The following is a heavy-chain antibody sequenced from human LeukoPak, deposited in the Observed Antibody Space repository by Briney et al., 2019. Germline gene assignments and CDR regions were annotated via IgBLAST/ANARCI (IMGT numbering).Heavy chain of an antibody. CDR1: GFTFSRYG. CDR3: AKDRGFGSGTGYCFDY. V-gene: IGHV3-30*02. D-gene: IGHD3-10*01. J-gene: IGHJ4*02. CDR2: IRYDGSNE. Sequence: GGSLRLSCAASGFTFSRYGMHWVRQAPGKGLEWLASIRYDGSNEYYADSVKGRFTISRDNSKNTLYLQMNGLRAEDTAVYYCAKDRGFGSGTGYCFDYWGQGTLVSVSS.